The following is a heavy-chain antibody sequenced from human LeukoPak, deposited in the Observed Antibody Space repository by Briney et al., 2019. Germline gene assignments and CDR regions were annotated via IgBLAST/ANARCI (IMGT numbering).Heavy chain of an antibody. CDR2: INWSGETT. V-gene: IGHV3-20*04. CDR3: ARGYTSGGVDH. J-gene: IGHJ4*02. D-gene: IGHD6-25*01. Sequence: GGSLRLSCAASGFSLEDFGMSWVRQAPGQGLEWVSGINWSGETTSYAASVEGRFTISRDNAKKALYLQVNSLRAEDTALYYCARGYTSGGVDHWGQGTLVTVSS. CDR1: GFSLEDFG.